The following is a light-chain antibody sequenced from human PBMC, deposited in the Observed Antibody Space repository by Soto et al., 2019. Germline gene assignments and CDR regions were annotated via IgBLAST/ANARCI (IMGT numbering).Light chain of an antibody. J-gene: IGKJ1*01. CDR1: QSISSW. Sequence: DIQMTQSPSTLSASVGDRVTITCRASQSISSWLAWYQQKPGKAPKLLIYDASSLESGVPSRSSGSGSGTEFTLTISSLQPDDFATYYCQQYNSYSPTTFGQGTKVEIK. CDR3: QQYNSYSPTT. CDR2: DAS. V-gene: IGKV1-5*01.